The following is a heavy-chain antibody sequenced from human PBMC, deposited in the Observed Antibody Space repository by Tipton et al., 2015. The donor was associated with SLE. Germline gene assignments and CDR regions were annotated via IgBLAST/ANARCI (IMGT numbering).Heavy chain of an antibody. V-gene: IGHV3-7*01. CDR3: ARALAARLWGFDY. CDR2: IKQDGSEK. CDR1: GFTFSTYW. Sequence: GSLRLSCAASGFTFSTYWMSWVRQTPGKGLEWVANIKQDGSEKYYVDSLRGRFTISRDNAKNSLFLQMNSLRVEDTAVYYCARALAARLWGFDYWGQGTLVTVSS. J-gene: IGHJ4*02. D-gene: IGHD6-6*01.